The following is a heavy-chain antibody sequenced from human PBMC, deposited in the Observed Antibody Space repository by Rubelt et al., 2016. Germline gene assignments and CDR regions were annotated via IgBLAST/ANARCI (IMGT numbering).Heavy chain of an antibody. CDR2: INHSGST. J-gene: IGHJ5*02. Sequence: QVQLQQWGAGLLKPSETLSLTCAVYGGSFSGYYWSWIRQPPGKGLEWIGEINHSGSTNYNPSLKWRVTISVDTSKNQFSLKLSSVTAADTAVYYCARFFPKVTTSNWFDPWGQGTLVTVSS. V-gene: IGHV4-34*01. CDR1: GGSFSGYY. D-gene: IGHD4-17*01. CDR3: ARFFPKVTTSNWFDP.